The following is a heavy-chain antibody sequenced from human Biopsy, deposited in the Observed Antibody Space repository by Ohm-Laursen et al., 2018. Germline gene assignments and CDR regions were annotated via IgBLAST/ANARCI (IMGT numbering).Heavy chain of an antibody. D-gene: IGHD3-22*01. CDR2: INHSGRT. CDR3: VRGADYYDPYHYYALDV. V-gene: IGHV4-34*01. Sequence: GTLSLTCAVYGESFNGYYWSWIRQTPGKGLEWIGEINHSGRTNYNPSLKSRVTISVDTSKNQFSLKVRSVIAADTAVYYCVRGADYYDPYHYYALDVWGQGTTVTVSS. CDR1: GESFNGYY. J-gene: IGHJ6*02.